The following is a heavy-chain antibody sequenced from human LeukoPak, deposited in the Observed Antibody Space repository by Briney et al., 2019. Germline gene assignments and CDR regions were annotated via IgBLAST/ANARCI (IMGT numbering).Heavy chain of an antibody. J-gene: IGHJ3*02. CDR3: ARGGRGCSSTSCYAFDI. CDR1: GGTFISYS. Sequence: GASVKVSCKASGGTFISYSMSWVRQAPGQGLEWMGGIIPIFGTANYAQKFQGRVTTTTDEYTSTAYTELSSLSSEDTAVNYLARGGRGCSSTSCYAFDIWGQGTMVTVSS. CDR2: IIPIFGTA. D-gene: IGHD2-2*01. V-gene: IGHV1-69*05.